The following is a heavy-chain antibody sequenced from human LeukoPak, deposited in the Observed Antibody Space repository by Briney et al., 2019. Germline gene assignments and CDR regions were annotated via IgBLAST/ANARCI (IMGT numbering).Heavy chain of an antibody. Sequence: ASVKVSCKASGYTFTSYGISWVRQAPGQGLEWMGWISAYNGNTNYAQKLQGRVTMTTDTSTSTAYMELSSLRSEDTAVYYCARAIRTTVTTFWFDPWGQGTLVTVSP. CDR2: ISAYNGNT. CDR1: GYTFTSYG. CDR3: ARAIRTTVTTFWFDP. D-gene: IGHD4-17*01. V-gene: IGHV1-18*01. J-gene: IGHJ5*02.